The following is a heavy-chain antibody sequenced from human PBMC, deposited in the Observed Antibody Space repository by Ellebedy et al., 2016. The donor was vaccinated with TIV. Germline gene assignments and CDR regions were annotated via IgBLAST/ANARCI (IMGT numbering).Heavy chain of an antibody. J-gene: IGHJ4*02. CDR1: GFSFSSFA. D-gene: IGHD3-22*01. Sequence: GESLKISXAASGFSFSSFAMNWVRQAPGKGLDWVSTISVSGGTTYYADSVKGRFTISRDNSKNTLYLQMNSLRAEDTAVYYCAKEYDSSGYGDYWGQGTLVTVSS. CDR3: AKEYDSSGYGDY. CDR2: ISVSGGTT. V-gene: IGHV3-23*01.